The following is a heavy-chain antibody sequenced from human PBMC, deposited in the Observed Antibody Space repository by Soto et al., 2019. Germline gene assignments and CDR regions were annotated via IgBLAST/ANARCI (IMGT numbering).Heavy chain of an antibody. CDR2: ISSSSSTI. D-gene: IGHD6-6*01. Sequence: EVQLVESGGGLVRPGGSLRLSCAASGFTFSSYSMNWVRQAPGKGLEWVSYISSSSSTIYYADSVKGRFTISRDNAKNSLYLQMNSLRDEDTAVYYCARPEYSSSSYGMDVWGQGTTVTVSS. J-gene: IGHJ6*02. CDR3: ARPEYSSSSYGMDV. CDR1: GFTFSSYS. V-gene: IGHV3-48*02.